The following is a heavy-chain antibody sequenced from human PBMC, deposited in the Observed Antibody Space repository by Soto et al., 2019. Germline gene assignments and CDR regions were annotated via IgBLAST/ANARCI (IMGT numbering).Heavy chain of an antibody. CDR2: LSGSGGST. J-gene: IGHJ4*02. V-gene: IGHV3-23*01. Sequence: EVQLLESGGGLVQPGGSLRLSCAASGFTFSSYAMSWVRQAPGKGLEWVSALSGSGGSTYYADSVKGRFTISRDNSKNTLDLQMNSLRAEDTAVYYCAKVGDYYGSGSYSSYFDYWGQGTLVTVSS. CDR1: GFTFSSYA. D-gene: IGHD3-10*01. CDR3: AKVGDYYGSGSYSSYFDY.